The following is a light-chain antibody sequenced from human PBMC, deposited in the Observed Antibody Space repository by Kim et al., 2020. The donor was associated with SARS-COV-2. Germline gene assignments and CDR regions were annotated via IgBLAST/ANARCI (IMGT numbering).Light chain of an antibody. J-gene: IGLJ2*01. CDR1: SSNIGAGYD. CDR2: GNS. CDR3: QSYDSSLSAVV. V-gene: IGLV1-40*01. Sequence: QRVTISCTGSSSNIGAGYDVHWYQQLPETAPKLLIYGNSNRPSGVPDRFSGSKSGTSASLAITGLQAEDEADYYCQSYDSSLSAVVFGGGTKLTVL.